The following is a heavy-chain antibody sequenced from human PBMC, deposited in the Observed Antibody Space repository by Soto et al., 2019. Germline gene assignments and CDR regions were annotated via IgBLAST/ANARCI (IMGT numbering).Heavy chain of an antibody. CDR3: VRDGTKTLRDWFDP. Sequence: SETLPLTCTVSGASISGFYWSWIRKSAGKGLEWIGRIYATGTTDYNPSLKSRIMMSVDTSKKQFSLKLRSVTAADTAVYYCVRDGTKTLRDWFDPWGQGISVTVSS. CDR1: GASISGFY. D-gene: IGHD1-1*01. J-gene: IGHJ5*02. V-gene: IGHV4-4*07. CDR2: IYATGTT.